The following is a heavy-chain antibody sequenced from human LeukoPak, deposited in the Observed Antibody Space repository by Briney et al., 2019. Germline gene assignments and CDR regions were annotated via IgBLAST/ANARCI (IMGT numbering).Heavy chain of an antibody. V-gene: IGHV1-2*02. Sequence: GASVKVSCKASGYTFTGYYMHWVRQAPGQGLEWMGWIKPNSGGTNYAQKFQGRVTMTRDTSISTAFMELSRLSSDDTAVYYCACASGNYYNGNYFDYWGQGTLVTVSS. D-gene: IGHD3-10*01. CDR3: ACASGNYYNGNYFDY. J-gene: IGHJ4*02. CDR2: IKPNSGGT. CDR1: GYTFTGYY.